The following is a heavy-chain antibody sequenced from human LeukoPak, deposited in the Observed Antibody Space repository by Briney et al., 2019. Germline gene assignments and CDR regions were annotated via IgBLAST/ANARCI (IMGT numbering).Heavy chain of an antibody. J-gene: IGHJ4*02. D-gene: IGHD3-3*01. CDR1: GDSILSRTYY. Sequence: SETLSLTCTVSGDSILSRTYYWGWIRQPPGKGLEWIVSIYYSGTTYYNPALKSGVTISADTSKNQVSLKVNSVTAADTAVYYCARTGSQRITMTTADYWGQGTLVTVSS. V-gene: IGHV4-39*01. CDR3: ARTGSQRITMTTADY. CDR2: IYYSGTT.